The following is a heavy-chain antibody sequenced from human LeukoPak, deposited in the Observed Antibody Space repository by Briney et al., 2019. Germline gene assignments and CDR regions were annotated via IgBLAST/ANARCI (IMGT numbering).Heavy chain of an antibody. CDR1: GFTFTSHD. CDR2: INLNSGDT. Sequence: ASVTVSCKASGFTFTSHDINWVRQATGQAPEWMGWINLNSGDTGYAQKFQGRVTITRDTSIGTACMELSSLRSEDTAIYYCTRHTSPTFDYWGQGTLVTVSS. J-gene: IGHJ4*02. D-gene: IGHD2-2*01. V-gene: IGHV1-8*01. CDR3: TRHTSPTFDY.